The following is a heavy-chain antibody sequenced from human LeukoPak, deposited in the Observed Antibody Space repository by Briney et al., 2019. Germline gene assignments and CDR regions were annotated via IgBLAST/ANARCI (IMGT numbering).Heavy chain of an antibody. Sequence: KPSETLSLTCTVSGVSISSSSYYWGWIRQPPGKGLEWIGSIYYSGSTYYNPSLKSRVTISVDTSKNQLSLKLSSVTAADTAVYYCAREPGFDSSGYLNWFDPWGQGTLVTVSS. CDR1: GVSISSSSYY. CDR3: AREPGFDSSGYLNWFDP. CDR2: IYYSGST. D-gene: IGHD3-22*01. J-gene: IGHJ5*02. V-gene: IGHV4-39*07.